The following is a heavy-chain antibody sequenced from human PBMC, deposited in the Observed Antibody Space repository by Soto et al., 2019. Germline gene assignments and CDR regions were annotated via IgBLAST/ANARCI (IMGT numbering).Heavy chain of an antibody. V-gene: IGHV3-9*01. D-gene: IGHD2-2*01. J-gene: IGHJ4*02. CDR2: ISWNSGVI. Sequence: EVQLVESGGGLVQPGRSLRLSCAASGFTFDDYAMHWVRQAPGKGLGWVSGISWNSGVIGYADSVKGRFTISRDNAKNSLYLQMNSLRAEHTALYYCAKDAEYPASSPFDYWGQGALVTVSS. CDR1: GFTFDDYA. CDR3: AKDAEYPASSPFDY.